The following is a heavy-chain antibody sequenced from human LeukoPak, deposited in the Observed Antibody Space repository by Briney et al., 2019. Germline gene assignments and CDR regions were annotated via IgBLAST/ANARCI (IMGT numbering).Heavy chain of an antibody. D-gene: IGHD4-23*01. CDR1: VFSFSNCS. Sequence: GGSLRLSCAASVFSFSNCSMNWVRQAPGKGLEWVSSISSSSTYIYHADSLEGRFTISRDNVRNSLYLQMNSLRAEDTAVYYCAGDYEGNLAFDIWGQGTMVTVSS. J-gene: IGHJ3*02. CDR3: AGDYEGNLAFDI. CDR2: ISSSSTYI. V-gene: IGHV3-21*01.